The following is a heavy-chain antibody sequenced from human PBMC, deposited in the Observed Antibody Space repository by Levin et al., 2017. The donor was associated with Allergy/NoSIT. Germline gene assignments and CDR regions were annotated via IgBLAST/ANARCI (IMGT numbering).Heavy chain of an antibody. V-gene: IGHV4-34*01. J-gene: IGHJ5*02. CDR2: INHAGAT. D-gene: IGHD5-12*01. CDR3: ARVKYRDFDSFGFDT. CDR1: GGSLTDFY. Sequence: PGGSLRLSCAVSGGSLTDFYWSWIRQPPGKGLEWIGEINHAGATNYSPSLKSRVTIFLGTPTNQFSLRLSAVTAADTGIYYCARVKYRDFDSFGFDTWGQGTLVTVSS.